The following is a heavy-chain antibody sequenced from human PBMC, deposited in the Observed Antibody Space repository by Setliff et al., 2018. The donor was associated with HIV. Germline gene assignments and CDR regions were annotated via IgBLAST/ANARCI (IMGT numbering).Heavy chain of an antibody. CDR3: ARGGTSSNWFGP. J-gene: IGHJ5*02. Sequence: SETLSLTCAVSGYSISSSHWWGWIRQPAGKGLEWIGHIYTSGSTNYNPSLKSRVTISLDTSKNQFSLKLPSVTAADTAAYYCARGGTSSNWFGPWGQGTLVTVSS. D-gene: IGHD2-2*01. V-gene: IGHV4-28*03. CDR2: IYTSGST. CDR1: GYSISSSHW.